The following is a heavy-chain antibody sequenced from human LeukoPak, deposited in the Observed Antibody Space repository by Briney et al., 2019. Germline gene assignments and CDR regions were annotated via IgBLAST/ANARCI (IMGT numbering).Heavy chain of an antibody. CDR3: ARDVNYAFDY. D-gene: IGHD3-16*01. Sequence: ASVKVSCKPSGYSFTRNGISWVRQAPGQGLEWMGWISANSGNTKYAQKFQDRVTLATDTSTSTAYMELKSLRSDDTAVYYCARDVNYAFDYWVQATLVTVSS. CDR2: ISANSGNT. J-gene: IGHJ4*02. V-gene: IGHV1-18*01. CDR1: GYSFTRNG.